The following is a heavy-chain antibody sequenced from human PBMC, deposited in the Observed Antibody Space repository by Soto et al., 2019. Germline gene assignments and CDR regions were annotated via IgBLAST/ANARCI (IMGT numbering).Heavy chain of an antibody. D-gene: IGHD3-10*01. Sequence: SETLSLTCTVSGGSISSYYWSWIRQPPGKGLEWIGYIYYSGSTNYNPSLKSRVPISVDTSKNQFSLKLSSVTAADTAVYYCARQMLVGSGSYYYFDYWGQGTLVTVSS. CDR2: IYYSGST. J-gene: IGHJ4*02. CDR3: ARQMLVGSGSYYYFDY. V-gene: IGHV4-59*08. CDR1: GGSISSYY.